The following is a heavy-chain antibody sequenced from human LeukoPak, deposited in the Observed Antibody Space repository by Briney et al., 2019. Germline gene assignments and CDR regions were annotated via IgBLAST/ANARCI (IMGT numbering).Heavy chain of an antibody. CDR2: MNPNSGNT. D-gene: IGHD1-1*01. V-gene: IGHV1-8*03. CDR1: GYTFTGYD. Sequence: ASLKVSCKASGYTFTGYDINWVRQATGQGLERMGWMNPNSGNTGYAEKFQGRVTITRNTSISTDYMELRSLRSDDTAVYYCARGLRRYNWKSGGNFDYWGQGTLVTVSS. CDR3: ARGLRRYNWKSGGNFDY. J-gene: IGHJ4*02.